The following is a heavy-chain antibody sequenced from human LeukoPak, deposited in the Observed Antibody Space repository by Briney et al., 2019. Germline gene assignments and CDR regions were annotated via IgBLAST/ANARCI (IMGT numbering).Heavy chain of an antibody. Sequence: GGSLRLSCAASGFTFDDYAMHWVRQAPGKGLEWVSGISWNSGSIGYADSVKGRFTISRDNAKNSLYLQMNSLRAEDTAVYYCAREGIAAAENWFDPWGQGTLVTVSS. J-gene: IGHJ5*02. CDR1: GFTFDDYA. V-gene: IGHV3-9*01. CDR3: AREGIAAAENWFDP. CDR2: ISWNSGSI. D-gene: IGHD6-13*01.